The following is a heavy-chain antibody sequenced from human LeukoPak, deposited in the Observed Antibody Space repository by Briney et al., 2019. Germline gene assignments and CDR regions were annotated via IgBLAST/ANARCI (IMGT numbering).Heavy chain of an antibody. CDR2: ISAYNGNT. V-gene: IGHV1-18*01. D-gene: IGHD2-21*02. Sequence: ASVKVSCKVSGYIFTSYGISWVRQAPGQGLEWIGWISAYNGNTNYAEKLQGRVTMTTDTSTSTAYMELRSLRSDDTGVYYCARDARTALIDHYYMDVWGKGTTVT. CDR1: GYIFTSYG. J-gene: IGHJ6*03. CDR3: ARDARTALIDHYYMDV.